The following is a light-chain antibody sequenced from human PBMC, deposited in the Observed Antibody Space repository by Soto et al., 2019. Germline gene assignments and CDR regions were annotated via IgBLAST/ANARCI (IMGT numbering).Light chain of an antibody. CDR3: CPYEGRSTHVV. CDR1: SSDVGSYNL. Sequence: QSALTQPASVSGSPGQSITISCTGTSSDVGSYNLVSWYQQHPGKAPKLMIYEGSKRPSGVSNRFSGSKSGNTASLTISGLQAEAGADNYGCPYEGRSTHVVFGEGPSSPS. J-gene: IGLJ2*01. V-gene: IGLV2-23*01. CDR2: EGS.